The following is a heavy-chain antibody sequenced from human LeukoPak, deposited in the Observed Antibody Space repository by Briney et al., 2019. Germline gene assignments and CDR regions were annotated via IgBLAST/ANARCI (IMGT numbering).Heavy chain of an antibody. CDR3: ARQPGAGWFDP. V-gene: IGHV5-51*01. Sequence: ESLTLPCPASGYSFTISWIGWARQMPGKGLEWMAIINPGDSDTRYSPSFQGQVTISADKSISTVYLQWGSLKASDTAMYYCARQPGAGWFDPWGQGTLVTVSS. CDR1: GYSFTISW. D-gene: IGHD3-10*01. J-gene: IGHJ5*02. CDR2: INPGDSDT.